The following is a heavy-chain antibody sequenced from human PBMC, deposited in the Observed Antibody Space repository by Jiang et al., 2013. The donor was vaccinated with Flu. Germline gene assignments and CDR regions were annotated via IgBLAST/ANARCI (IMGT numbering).Heavy chain of an antibody. J-gene: IGHJ6*02. V-gene: IGHV1-24*01. CDR1: GYTLTELS. CDR3: ATTPKYQLLYDPLTYYYYGMDV. D-gene: IGHD2-2*02. Sequence: SVKVSCKVSGYTLTELSMHWVRQAPGKGLEWMGGFDPEDGETIYAQKFQGRVTMTEDTSTDTAYMELSSLRSEDTAVYYCATTPKYQLLYDPLTYYYYGMDVWGQGTTVTVSS. CDR2: FDPEDGET.